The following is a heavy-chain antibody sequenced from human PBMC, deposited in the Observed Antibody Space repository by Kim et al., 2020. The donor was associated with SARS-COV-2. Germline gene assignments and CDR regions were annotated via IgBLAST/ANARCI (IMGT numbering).Heavy chain of an antibody. Sequence: GGSLRLSCAASGFIFDDYAMHWVRQAPGKGLEWVSGISWNSGSIGYGDSVKGRFTISRDNAKNSLYLQMNSLRAEDTALYYCVRGFGEFLLTIFDSWGQGTLVTVSS. J-gene: IGHJ4*02. V-gene: IGHV3-9*01. CDR1: GFIFDDYA. CDR2: ISWNSGSI. CDR3: VRGFGEFLLTIFDS. D-gene: IGHD3-10*01.